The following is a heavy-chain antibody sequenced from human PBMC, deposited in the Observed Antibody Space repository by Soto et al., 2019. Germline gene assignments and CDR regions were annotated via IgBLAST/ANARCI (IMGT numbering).Heavy chain of an antibody. J-gene: IGHJ6*02. CDR3: ARLNTAMVNLNYYYGMDV. CDR2: IYPGDSDT. D-gene: IGHD5-18*01. V-gene: IGHV5-51*01. Sequence: GESLKISCKGSGYSFTSYWIVWVRQMPGKGLEWMGIIYPGDSDTRYSPSFQGQVTISADKSISTAYLQWSSLKASDTAMYYCARLNTAMVNLNYYYGMDVWGQGTTVTVSS. CDR1: GYSFTSYW.